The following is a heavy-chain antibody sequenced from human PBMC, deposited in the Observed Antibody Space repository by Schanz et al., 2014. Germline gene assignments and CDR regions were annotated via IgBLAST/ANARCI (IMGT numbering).Heavy chain of an antibody. D-gene: IGHD6-25*01. V-gene: IGHV3-48*01. CDR3: AKVRYSSGWRGDYFDE. CDR2: VSRSTPDI. CDR1: GFTFSSYS. Sequence: EVQLLESGGGLVQPGGSLRLSCTASGFTFSSYSMNWVRQAPGKGLEWVSYVSRSTPDIYYADSVKGRFTISRDNSKNTLYLQMNSLRAEDTAVYYCAKVRYSSGWRGDYFDEWGQGTLVTVSA. J-gene: IGHJ4*02.